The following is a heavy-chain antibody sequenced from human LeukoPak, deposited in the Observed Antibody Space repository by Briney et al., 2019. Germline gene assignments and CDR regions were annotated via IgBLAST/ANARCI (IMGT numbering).Heavy chain of an antibody. V-gene: IGHV4-31*03. J-gene: IGHJ3*02. Sequence: SQTLSLTCTVSGGSISSGGYYWSWIRQHPGKGLEWIGYIYYSGSIYYNPSLKSRVTISVDTSKNQFSLKLSSVTAADTAVYYCARGRPLDAFDIWGQGTLVTVSS. CDR3: ARGRPLDAFDI. CDR2: IYYSGSI. CDR1: GGSISSGGYY.